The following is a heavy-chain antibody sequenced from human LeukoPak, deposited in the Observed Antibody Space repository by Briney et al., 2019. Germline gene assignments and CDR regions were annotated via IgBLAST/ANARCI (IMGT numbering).Heavy chain of an antibody. CDR1: GFTFSSHA. Sequence: GGSLRLSCAVSGFTFSSHAMSWVRQAPGKGLEWVSGISISGDTTYYADVVQGRFTISRDKSKNTVYLLMDNLRVEDTAVYYCANEEVPNDYWGQGTLVSVSS. V-gene: IGHV3-23*01. CDR2: ISISGDTT. J-gene: IGHJ4*02. CDR3: ANEEVPNDY. D-gene: IGHD4/OR15-4a*01.